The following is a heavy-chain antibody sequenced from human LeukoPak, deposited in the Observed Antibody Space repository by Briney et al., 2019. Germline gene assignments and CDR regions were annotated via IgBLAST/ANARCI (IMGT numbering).Heavy chain of an antibody. Sequence: AGGSLRLSCAASGFSFSTHALHWVRQAPGKGLEWVAVISFDGSSKNYADSVKGRFTISRDNSKNTLYLQMNGLRAEDTAVYYCSKTSGGNYWGQGTLVTVSS. CDR1: GFSFSTHA. D-gene: IGHD2-15*01. CDR3: SKTSGGNY. CDR2: ISFDGSSK. J-gene: IGHJ4*02. V-gene: IGHV3-30-3*02.